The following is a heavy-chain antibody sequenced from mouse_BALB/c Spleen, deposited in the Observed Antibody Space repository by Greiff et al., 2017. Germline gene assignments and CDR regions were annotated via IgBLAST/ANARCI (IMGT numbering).Heavy chain of an antibody. V-gene: IGHV14-3*02. CDR3: ARDGYSSYWYFDV. CDR2: IDPANGNT. D-gene: IGHD2-3*01. CDR1: GFNIKDTY. Sequence: EVQLQQSGAELVKPGASVKLSCTASGFNIKDTYMHWVKQRPEQGLEWIGRIDPANGNTKYDPKFQGKATITADTSSNTAYLQLSSLTSEDTAVYYCARDGYSSYWYFDVWGAGTTVTVSS. J-gene: IGHJ1*01.